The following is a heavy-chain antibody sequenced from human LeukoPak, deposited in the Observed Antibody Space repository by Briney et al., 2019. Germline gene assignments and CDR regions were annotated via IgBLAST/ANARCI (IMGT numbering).Heavy chain of an antibody. J-gene: IGHJ6*03. Sequence: SETLSLTCTVSGGSISSYYWSWIRQPPGKGLEWIGYIYHSGSTYYNPSLKSRVTISVDRSKNQFSLKLSSVTAADTAVYYCARGSSSPGSWDYYMDVWGKGTTVTVSS. CDR3: ARGSSSPGSWDYYMDV. D-gene: IGHD6-6*01. CDR2: IYHSGST. CDR1: GGSISSYY. V-gene: IGHV4-59*12.